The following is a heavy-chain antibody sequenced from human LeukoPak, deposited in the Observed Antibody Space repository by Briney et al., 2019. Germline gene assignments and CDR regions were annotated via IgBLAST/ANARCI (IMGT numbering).Heavy chain of an antibody. CDR1: GYTFTGYY. CDR2: INPNSGGT. D-gene: IGHD6-13*01. V-gene: IGHV1-2*02. CDR3: ARRVYVAAADAFDI. Sequence: ASVTVSCKASGYTFTGYYMHWVRQAPGQGLEWMGWINPNSGGTNYAQKFQGRVTMTRDTSISTAYMELSRLRSDDTAVYYCARRVYVAAADAFDIWGQGTMVTVSS. J-gene: IGHJ3*02.